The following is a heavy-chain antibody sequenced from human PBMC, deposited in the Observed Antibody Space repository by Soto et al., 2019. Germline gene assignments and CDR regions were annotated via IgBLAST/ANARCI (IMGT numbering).Heavy chain of an antibody. CDR1: GYTFINYG. J-gene: IGHJ6*02. CDR3: ARDELELLASGYYYYYGMDV. CDR2: TTAYNGNT. Sequence: GASVKVSCKASGYTFINYGISWVRQAPGQGLEWMGWTTAYNGNTNYAQKFQDRVTMTTDTSTSTAYMELRSLRSEDTAVYYCARDELELLASGYYYYYGMDVWGQGTTVTVSS. D-gene: IGHD1-7*01. V-gene: IGHV1-18*01.